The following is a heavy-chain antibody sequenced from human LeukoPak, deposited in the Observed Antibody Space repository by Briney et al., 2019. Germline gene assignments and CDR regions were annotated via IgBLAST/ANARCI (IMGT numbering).Heavy chain of an antibody. CDR2: IKQDGSEK. CDR1: GFTFSTYW. CDR3: TREAAAGIDY. Sequence: PGGSLRLSYAASGFTFSTYWMSWVRQAPGKGLEWVAKIKQDGSEKYYLDSVKGRFTISRDNAKNSLYLQMNSLRAEDTAVYFCTREAAAGIDYWGQGTLVTVSS. J-gene: IGHJ4*02. D-gene: IGHD6-19*01. V-gene: IGHV3-7*01.